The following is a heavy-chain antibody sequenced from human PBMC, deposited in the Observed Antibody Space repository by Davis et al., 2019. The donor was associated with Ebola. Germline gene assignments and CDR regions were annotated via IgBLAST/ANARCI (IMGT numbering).Heavy chain of an antibody. J-gene: IGHJ4*02. CDR1: GDSISGTSYY. Sequence: SETLSLTCTVSGDSISGTSYYWGWIRQPPGKGLEWIGSIYYSGSTYYNPSLKSRVTISVDTSKNQFSLKLSSVTAADTAVYYCARGTFWSGYYYFDYWGQGTLVTVSS. CDR2: IYYSGST. V-gene: IGHV4-39*07. CDR3: ARGTFWSGYYYFDY. D-gene: IGHD3-3*01.